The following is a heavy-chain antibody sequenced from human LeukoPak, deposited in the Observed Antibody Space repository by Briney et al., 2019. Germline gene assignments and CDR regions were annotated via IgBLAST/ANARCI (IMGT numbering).Heavy chain of an antibody. CDR3: ARDRGYCSSTSCPYFDY. CDR1: GGTFSSYA. CDR2: IIPIFGTA. Sequence: SVKVSCKASGGTFSSYAISWVRQAPGQGLEWMGGIIPIFGTANYAQKFQGRVTITTDESTSTAYMELSSLRSEDTAVYYCARDRGYCSSTSCPYFDYWGQGTLVTVSS. D-gene: IGHD2-2*01. V-gene: IGHV1-69*05. J-gene: IGHJ4*02.